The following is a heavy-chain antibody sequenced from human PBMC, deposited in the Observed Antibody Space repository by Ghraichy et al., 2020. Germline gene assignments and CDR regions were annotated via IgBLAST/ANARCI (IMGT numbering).Heavy chain of an antibody. J-gene: IGHJ4*02. CDR3: AKDSSSWYVDY. Sequence: GGSLRLSCAASGFTFSSYAMSWVRQAPGEGLEWVSAISGSGGSTYYAASVKGRFTISRDNSKNTLYLQMNSLRAEDTAVYYCAKDSSSWYVDYWGQGTLVTVSS. V-gene: IGHV3-23*01. CDR1: GFTFSSYA. D-gene: IGHD6-13*01. CDR2: ISGSGGST.